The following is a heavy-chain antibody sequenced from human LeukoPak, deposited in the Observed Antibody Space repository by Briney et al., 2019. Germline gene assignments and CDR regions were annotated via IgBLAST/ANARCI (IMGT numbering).Heavy chain of an antibody. CDR2: ISYDGSNK. CDR3: AKDVWELDWDLY. J-gene: IGHJ4*02. CDR1: GFTFSSYG. V-gene: IGHV3-30*18. D-gene: IGHD1-26*01. Sequence: GRSLRLSCAASGFTFSSYGMHWVRQAPGKGLEWGAVISYDGSNKYYADSVKGRFIISRDNSKNTLYLQMNSLRAEDTAVYYCAKDVWELDWDLYWGQGTLVTVSS.